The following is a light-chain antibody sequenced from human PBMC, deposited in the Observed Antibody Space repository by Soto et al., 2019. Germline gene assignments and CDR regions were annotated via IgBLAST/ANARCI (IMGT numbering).Light chain of an antibody. Sequence: EIVLTQSPGTLSLSPGERATLSCRASQSVSSSYLAWYQQKPGQAPRLLIYGASNRATGIPDRFSGSGSGTDVTLTISRLEPEDFAVYYCQQYGSSPPYTFGQGTKLEIK. V-gene: IGKV3-20*01. CDR1: QSVSSSY. CDR3: QQYGSSPPYT. J-gene: IGKJ2*01. CDR2: GAS.